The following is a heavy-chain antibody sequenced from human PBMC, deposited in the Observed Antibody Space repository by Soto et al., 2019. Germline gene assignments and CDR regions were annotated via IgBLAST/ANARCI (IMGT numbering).Heavy chain of an antibody. CDR2: IYPGDSDT. CDR1: GYSFTSYW. CDR3: ARPIHCSSTSCQNWFDP. Sequence: GESLKISCKGSGYSFTSYWIGWVRQMPGKGLEWMGIIYPGDSDTRYSPSFQGQVTISADKSISTAYLQWSSLKASDTAMYYCARPIHCSSTSCQNWFDPWGQGTLVTVSS. D-gene: IGHD2-2*01. J-gene: IGHJ5*02. V-gene: IGHV5-51*01.